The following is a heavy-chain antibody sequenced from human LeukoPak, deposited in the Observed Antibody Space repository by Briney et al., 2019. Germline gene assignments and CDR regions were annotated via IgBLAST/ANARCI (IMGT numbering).Heavy chain of an antibody. V-gene: IGHV3-74*03. J-gene: IGHJ4*02. CDR2: INSDGSST. D-gene: IGHD2-15*01. CDR1: GFTFSSYW. Sequence: GGSLRLSCAASGFTFSSYWMHWVRQAPGKGLVWLSHINSDGSSTTYADSVTGRFTISRDNAKNTLYLQMNSLRAEDTAVYYCARDRPKYCSGGSCYEYYFDYWGQGTLVTVSS. CDR3: ARDRPKYCSGGSCYEYYFDY.